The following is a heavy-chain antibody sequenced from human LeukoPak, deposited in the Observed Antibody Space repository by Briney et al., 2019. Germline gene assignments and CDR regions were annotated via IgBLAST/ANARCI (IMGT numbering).Heavy chain of an antibody. V-gene: IGHV1-2*02. J-gene: IGHJ5*02. CDR3: VRSPGLDTAVVSRP. Sequence: ASVKVSCKASGYTFTGYYIHWVRQAPGQGLEWMGWINPNSGGTNYAQNFQGRVTMTRDTSINTAYMELGRLRSDDTAVYYCVRSPGLDTAVVSRPWGQGTLITVSP. D-gene: IGHD5-18*01. CDR2: INPNSGGT. CDR1: GYTFTGYY.